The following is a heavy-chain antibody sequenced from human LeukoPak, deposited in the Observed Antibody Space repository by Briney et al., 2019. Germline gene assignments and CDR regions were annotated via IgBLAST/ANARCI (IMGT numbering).Heavy chain of an antibody. J-gene: IGHJ3*02. CDR1: GFTFSGSA. Sequence: PGGSLRLSCAASGFTFSGSAMHWVRQASGKGLEWVGRIRSKANSYATAYAASVKGRFTISRDDSKNTAYLQMNGLKTEDTAVYYCTAKTKYYDFWSGYSGDDAFDIWGRGTMVTVSS. V-gene: IGHV3-73*01. CDR2: IRSKANSYAT. CDR3: TAKTKYYDFWSGYSGDDAFDI. D-gene: IGHD3-3*01.